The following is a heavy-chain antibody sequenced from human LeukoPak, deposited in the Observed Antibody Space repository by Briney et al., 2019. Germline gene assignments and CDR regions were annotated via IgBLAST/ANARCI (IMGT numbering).Heavy chain of an antibody. CDR1: GYTFTSYD. J-gene: IGHJ6*03. Sequence: ASVKVSCKASGYTFTSYDINWVRQATGQGLEWMGWMNPNSGNTGYAQKFQGRVTITRNTSISTAYMELSSLRSEDTAVYYCARRADSSGYYLYYHYYMDVWGKGTTVTVSS. V-gene: IGHV1-8*03. CDR2: MNPNSGNT. CDR3: ARRADSSGYYLYYHYYMDV. D-gene: IGHD3-22*01.